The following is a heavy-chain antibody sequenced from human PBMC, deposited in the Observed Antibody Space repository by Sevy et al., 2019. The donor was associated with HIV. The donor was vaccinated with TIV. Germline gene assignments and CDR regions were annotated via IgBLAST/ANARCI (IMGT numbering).Heavy chain of an antibody. V-gene: IGHV3-11*01. CDR2: ISSSGSTI. Sequence: GGSLRLSCAASGFTFSDYYMSWIRQAPGKGLEWVSYISSSGSTIYYAVSVKGRFTISRDNAKNSLYLQMNSLRAEDTAVYYCASGFETLWFGELLPNDYWGQGTLVTVSS. CDR3: ASGFETLWFGELLPNDY. J-gene: IGHJ4*02. D-gene: IGHD3-10*01. CDR1: GFTFSDYY.